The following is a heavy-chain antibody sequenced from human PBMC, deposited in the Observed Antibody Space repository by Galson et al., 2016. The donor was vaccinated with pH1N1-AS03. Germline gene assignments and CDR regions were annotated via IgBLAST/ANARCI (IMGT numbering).Heavy chain of an antibody. V-gene: IGHV1-46*01. CDR1: GYTFTSYY. Sequence: SCKASGYTFTSYYIHWVRQAPGQGREWMGIINPSDGNTNYAQRFQGRVTMTRDTSTSTVYPELSSLRSDDTAVYYCARVSAGLTGYYYAMDVWGQGTTVTVSS. D-gene: IGHD4/OR15-4a*01. CDR3: ARVSAGLTGYYYAMDV. CDR2: INPSDGNT. J-gene: IGHJ6*02.